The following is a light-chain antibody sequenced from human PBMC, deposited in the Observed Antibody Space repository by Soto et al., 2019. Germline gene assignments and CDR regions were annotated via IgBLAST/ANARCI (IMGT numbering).Light chain of an antibody. CDR1: SSDVGGYNY. CDR3: SSYTSSITLE. J-gene: IGLJ2*01. Sequence: QSALTQPASVSGSPGQSITISCTGTSSDVGGYNYVSWYQHHPGKAPKLMIYEVSNRPSGVSNRFSGSKSGNTASLTISGHQAEDEADYYCSSYTSSITLEFGGGTKLTVL. V-gene: IGLV2-14*01. CDR2: EVS.